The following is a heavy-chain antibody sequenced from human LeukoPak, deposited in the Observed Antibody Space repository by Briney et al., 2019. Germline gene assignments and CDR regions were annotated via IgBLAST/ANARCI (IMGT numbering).Heavy chain of an antibody. CDR2: IKQDGSEK. CDR1: GFTFSSYW. D-gene: IGHD3-3*01. V-gene: IGHV3-7*01. CDR3: ASGWYFGVVNA. J-gene: IGHJ5*02. Sequence: PGGSLRLSCAASGFTFSSYWMSWVRQAPGKGLEWVANIKQDGSEKYYVDSVKGRFTISRDNAKNSLYLQMNSPRAEDTAVYYCASGWYFGVVNAWGQGTLVTVSS.